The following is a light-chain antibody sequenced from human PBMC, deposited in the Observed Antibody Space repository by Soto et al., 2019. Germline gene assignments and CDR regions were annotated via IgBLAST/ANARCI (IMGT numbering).Light chain of an antibody. CDR3: KSYDSSLYGYV. CDR2: ANS. J-gene: IGLJ1*01. Sequence: QSVLTQPPSVSGAPGQRVTISCAGSSSSIGAGYDVHWYQQLPGAAPKLLIYANSNRPSGVPDRFSGSKSGTSASLAITGLQAEHEADYYCKSYDSSLYGYVFGSGTKVTVL. CDR1: SSSIGAGYD. V-gene: IGLV1-40*01.